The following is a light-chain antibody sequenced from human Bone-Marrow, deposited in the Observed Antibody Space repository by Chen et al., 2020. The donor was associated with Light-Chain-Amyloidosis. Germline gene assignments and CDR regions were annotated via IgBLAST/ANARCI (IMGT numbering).Light chain of an antibody. Sequence: EIVLTQSPGTLSLSPGERATLSCRASQSVSSSYLAWYQQKPGQAPRILIYGASGRATGIPDRFSDSGYGTDFTLTISRVEPEDFAVYYCQQYGSSPAFACGPGTKVDIK. J-gene: IGKJ3*01. CDR3: QQYGSSPAFA. V-gene: IGKV3-20*01. CDR2: GAS. CDR1: QSVSSSY.